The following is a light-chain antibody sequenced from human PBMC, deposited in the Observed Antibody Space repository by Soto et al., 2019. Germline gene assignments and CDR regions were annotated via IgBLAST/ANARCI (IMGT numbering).Light chain of an antibody. CDR1: QSISSY. Sequence: DIQMTQSPSSLSASVGDRVTITCRASQSISSYLNWYQQKPGKVPKLLIYAASSLQSGVPSRFSGSGSGTDFTLTISSLQPEDFATYYCQQSYSTPRTFGQGTKVVIK. CDR3: QQSYSTPRT. J-gene: IGKJ1*01. V-gene: IGKV1-39*01. CDR2: AAS.